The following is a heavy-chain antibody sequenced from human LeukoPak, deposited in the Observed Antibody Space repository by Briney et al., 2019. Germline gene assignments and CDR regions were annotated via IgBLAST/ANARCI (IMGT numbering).Heavy chain of an antibody. Sequence: GGSLRLSCAASGFTFTNYAMSWVRQAPGKGLEWVAAISGFGVSTFYADSVKGRLTISRDNFKNTVYLQMNSLRVEDTAVYYCAKELVETYYYDSSGVGFFDSWGQGTLVTVSS. J-gene: IGHJ4*02. V-gene: IGHV3-23*01. CDR3: AKELVETYYYDSSGVGFFDS. D-gene: IGHD3-22*01. CDR2: ISGFGVST. CDR1: GFTFTNYA.